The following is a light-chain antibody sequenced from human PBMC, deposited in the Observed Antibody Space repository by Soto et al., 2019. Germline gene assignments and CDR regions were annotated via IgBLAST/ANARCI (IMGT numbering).Light chain of an antibody. CDR2: GAS. CDR1: HSVSSSY. CDR3: QQYWT. Sequence: EIVLTQSPGTLSLSPGERATLSCRASHSVSSSYLAWYQQKPGQAPRLLIYGASSRATGIPDRFSGSGSGTDFALPISRLEPEDDAVYYCQQYWTFGQGTKVEIK. V-gene: IGKV3-20*01. J-gene: IGKJ1*01.